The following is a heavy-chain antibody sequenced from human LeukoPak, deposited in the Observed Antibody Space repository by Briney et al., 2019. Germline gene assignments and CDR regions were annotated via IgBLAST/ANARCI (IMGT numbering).Heavy chain of an antibody. CDR3: AKDSALSIVVVITDAFDI. Sequence: LPGGSLRLSCAASGFTFSSYGMSWVRQAPGKGLEWVSAISGSGGSTYYADSVKGRFTISRDNSKNTLYLQMNSLRAEDTAVYYCAKDSALSIVVVITDAFDIWGQGTMVTVSS. CDR2: ISGSGGST. D-gene: IGHD3-22*01. V-gene: IGHV3-23*01. J-gene: IGHJ3*02. CDR1: GFTFSSYG.